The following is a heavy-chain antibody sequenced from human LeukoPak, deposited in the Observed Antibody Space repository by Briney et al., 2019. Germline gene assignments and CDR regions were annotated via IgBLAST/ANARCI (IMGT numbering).Heavy chain of an antibody. CDR3: ARVATIAARLDY. J-gene: IGHJ4*02. CDR2: IYSGGST. Sequence: GGSLRLSCAVSGFTLSSYWVSWVRQAPGKGLEWVSVIYSGGSTYYADSVKGRFTISRDNSKNTLYLQMSSLRADDTAVYYCARVATIAARLDYWGQGTLVTVSS. CDR1: GFTLSSYW. D-gene: IGHD6-6*01. V-gene: IGHV3-53*01.